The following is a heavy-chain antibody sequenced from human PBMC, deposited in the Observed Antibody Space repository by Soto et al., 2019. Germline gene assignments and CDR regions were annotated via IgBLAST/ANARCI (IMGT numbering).Heavy chain of an antibody. V-gene: IGHV3-21*01. D-gene: IGHD2-2*01. CDR3: ARDIVVVPAARGNGMDV. CDR2: ISSSSSYI. CDR1: GFTFDDYA. J-gene: IGHJ6*02. Sequence: EVQLVESGGVVVQPGGSLRLSCAASGFTFDDYAMHWVRQAPGKGLEWVSSISSSSSYIYYADSVKGRFTISRDNAKNSLYLQMNSLRAEDTAVYYCARDIVVVPAARGNGMDVWGQGTTVTVSS.